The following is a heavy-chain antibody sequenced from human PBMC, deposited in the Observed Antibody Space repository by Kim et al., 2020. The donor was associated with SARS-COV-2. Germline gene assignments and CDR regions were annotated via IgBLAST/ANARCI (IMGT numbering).Heavy chain of an antibody. Sequence: TYYTPSLKRRVTISVETSKNQFSLKLSSVTAADTAVYSCAGIAARFWFDPWGQGTLVTVSS. D-gene: IGHD6-6*01. CDR3: AGIAARFWFDP. CDR2: T. V-gene: IGHV4-39*07. J-gene: IGHJ5*02.